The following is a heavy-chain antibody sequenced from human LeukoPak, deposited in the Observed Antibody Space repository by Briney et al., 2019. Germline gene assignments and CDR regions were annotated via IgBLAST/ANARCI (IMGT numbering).Heavy chain of an antibody. V-gene: IGHV4-39*07. CDR2: IYYSGNT. J-gene: IGHJ3*02. Sequence: SETLSLTCTVSGGSISSSTYYWGWIRQPPGKGLEWIGSIYYSGNTYYNPSLKSRVTISVDSSKNQFSLKLNSMTAADTAVYYCARVAQQLIGGLDGFDIWGQGTMVTVSS. CDR1: GGSISSSTYY. D-gene: IGHD6-13*01. CDR3: ARVAQQLIGGLDGFDI.